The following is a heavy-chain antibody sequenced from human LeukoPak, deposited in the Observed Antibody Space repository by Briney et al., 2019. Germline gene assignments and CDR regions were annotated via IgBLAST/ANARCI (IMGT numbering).Heavy chain of an antibody. CDR1: GFTVSSNY. J-gene: IGHJ4*02. Sequence: GGSLRLSCAASGFTVSSNYMSWVRQAPGKGLEWVSVIYSGGSTYYADSVKGRFTISRDKSKNTLYLQMNSLRAEDTAVYYCARDRSYYGSGSNFDYWGQGTLVTVSS. CDR2: IYSGGST. D-gene: IGHD3-10*01. CDR3: ARDRSYYGSGSNFDY. V-gene: IGHV3-66*01.